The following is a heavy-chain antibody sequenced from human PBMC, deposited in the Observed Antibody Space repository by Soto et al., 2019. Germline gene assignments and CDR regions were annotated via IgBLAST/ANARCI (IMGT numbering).Heavy chain of an antibody. CDR1: GGSISSYY. D-gene: IGHD4-17*01. CDR3: ARFDYGDYYYGMDV. J-gene: IGHJ6*02. Sequence: SETLSLTCTVSGGSISSYYWSWIRQPPGKGLEWIGYIYYSGSTNYNPSLKSRVTISVDTSKNQFSLKLSSVTAADTAVYYCARFDYGDYYYGMDVWGQGTTVTVSS. CDR2: IYYSGST. V-gene: IGHV4-59*01.